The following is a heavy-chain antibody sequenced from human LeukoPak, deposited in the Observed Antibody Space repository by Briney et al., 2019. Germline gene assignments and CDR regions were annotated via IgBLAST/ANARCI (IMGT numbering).Heavy chain of an antibody. D-gene: IGHD3-10*01. CDR3: ARSGWVRGAPRY. CDR1: GGTISSGGYY. Sequence: SQTLSLTCTVSGGTISSGGYYWSWVRQHPGTGLEWIGYVYYSGSTYYNPSLKSRVTISVDTSKNQFSLKLSSVTAADTAVYYCARSGWVRGAPRYWGQGTLVTVSS. J-gene: IGHJ4*02. V-gene: IGHV4-31*03. CDR2: VYYSGST.